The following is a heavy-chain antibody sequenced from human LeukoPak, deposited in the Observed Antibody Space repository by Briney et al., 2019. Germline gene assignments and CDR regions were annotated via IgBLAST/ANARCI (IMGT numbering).Heavy chain of an antibody. Sequence: GGSLRLSCAASGFIFSTYGMHWVRQAPGKGLEWMTFIQAGGDEKYYAESVKGRFTVSRDNSKNTLYLQMNSLRAEDTAVYYCARDTPGYGGDDFDYWGQGALVTVSS. J-gene: IGHJ4*02. CDR3: ARDTPGYGGDDFDY. D-gene: IGHD4-23*01. CDR1: GFIFSTYG. V-gene: IGHV3-30*02. CDR2: IQAGGDEK.